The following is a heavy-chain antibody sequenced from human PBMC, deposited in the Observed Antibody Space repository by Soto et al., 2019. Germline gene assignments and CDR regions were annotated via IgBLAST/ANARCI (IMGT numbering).Heavy chain of an antibody. Sequence: QVQLQQWGAGLLKPSETLSLTCAVYGGSFSGYYWSWIRQPPGKGLEWIGEINHSGSTHYNAALKSRVTVSVYTSKNQFALRLSSVSAADTAVYFCARRRGRQQLVQRFYNGMDVWGQGTTVTVSS. CDR1: GGSFSGYY. D-gene: IGHD6-13*01. J-gene: IGHJ6*02. V-gene: IGHV4-34*01. CDR3: ARRRGRQQLVQRFYNGMDV. CDR2: INHSGST.